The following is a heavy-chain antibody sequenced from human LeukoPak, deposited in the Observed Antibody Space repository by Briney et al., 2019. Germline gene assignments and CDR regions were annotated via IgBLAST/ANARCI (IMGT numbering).Heavy chain of an antibody. V-gene: IGHV3-53*01. D-gene: IGHD4-23*01. CDR2: IDSGGST. Sequence: PGGSLRLSCAASGFTVSSNYMSWVRQAPGEGLEWVSVIDSGGSTYYADSVKGRFTISRDDSRNTLYLQMNSLRAEDTAVYYCARSTVVTGRYYYYYMDVWGKGTTVTVSS. CDR1: GFTVSSNY. CDR3: ARSTVVTGRYYYYYMDV. J-gene: IGHJ6*03.